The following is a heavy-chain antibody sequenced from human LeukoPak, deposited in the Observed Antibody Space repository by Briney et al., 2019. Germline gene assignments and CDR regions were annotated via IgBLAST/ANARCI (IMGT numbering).Heavy chain of an antibody. CDR1: GYTLTELS. V-gene: IGHV1-24*01. Sequence: ASVKVSCKVSGYTLTELSMHWVRQAPGKGLEWMGGFDPEDGETIYAQKFQGRVTMTEDTSTDTAYMELSSLRSEDTAVYYCATETPLRGSPDHFDYWGQGTLVTVSS. CDR3: ATETPLRGSPDHFDY. D-gene: IGHD1-26*01. CDR2: FDPEDGET. J-gene: IGHJ4*02.